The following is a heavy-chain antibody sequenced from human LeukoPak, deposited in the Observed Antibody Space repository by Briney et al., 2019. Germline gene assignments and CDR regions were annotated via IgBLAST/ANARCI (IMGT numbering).Heavy chain of an antibody. CDR2: IWYDGSNK. CDR1: GFTFSSYG. V-gene: IGHV3-33*08. D-gene: IGHD5-18*01. J-gene: IGHJ6*02. Sequence: GGSLRLSCQFSGFTFSSYGMHWVRQAPGKGLEWVAVIWYDGSNKYYADSVKGRFTISRDNSKNTLDLQMNSLRAEDTAVYYCARGRWDTAMVEFDYYYGMDVWGQGTTVTVSS. CDR3: ARGRWDTAMVEFDYYYGMDV.